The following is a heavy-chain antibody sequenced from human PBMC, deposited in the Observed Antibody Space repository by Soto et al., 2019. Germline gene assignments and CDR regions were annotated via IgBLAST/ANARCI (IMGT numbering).Heavy chain of an antibody. CDR1: GFTFSDYY. CDR2: ISSSSSCT. V-gene: IGHV3-11*06. Sequence: PGGSLRLSCAASGFTFSDYYMSWIRQAPGKGLEWVSYISSSSSCTNYADSVKGRFTISRDNAKNSLYLQMNSLRAEDTAVYYCAREGNANSGWFDPWGQGTLVTVSS. D-gene: IGHD7-27*01. J-gene: IGHJ5*02. CDR3: AREGNANSGWFDP.